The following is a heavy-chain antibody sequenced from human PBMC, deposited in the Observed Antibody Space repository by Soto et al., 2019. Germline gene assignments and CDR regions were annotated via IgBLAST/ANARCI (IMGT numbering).Heavy chain of an antibody. CDR2: ISSSSIYI. Sequence: EVQLVESGGGLVKPGGSLRLSCAASGFTFSSYSMNWVRQAPGKGLEWVSSISSSSIYIYYADSVKGRFTISRDNAKNSLYLQMKSLRAEDTAVYYCATLNSGSPVRDWGQGTLVTVSS. CDR1: GFTFSSYS. CDR3: ATLNSGSPVRD. J-gene: IGHJ4*02. V-gene: IGHV3-21*01. D-gene: IGHD1-26*01.